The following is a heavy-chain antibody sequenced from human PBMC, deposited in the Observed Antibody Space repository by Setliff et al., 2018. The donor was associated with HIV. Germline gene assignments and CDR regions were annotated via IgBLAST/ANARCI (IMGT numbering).Heavy chain of an antibody. CDR2: IRSNTDGGTT. Sequence: GGSLRLSCTGSGFNFENYAMNWVRQAPGKALEWIAFIRSNTDGGTTDHAAPVKGRLTISRDDSKNTLYLQMNSLETEDTAMYYCTTEADCSSSSCPGTFEYWGQGTLVTVSS. V-gene: IGHV3-15*07. D-gene: IGHD2-2*01. CDR3: TTEADCSSSSCPGTFEY. CDR1: GFNFENYA. J-gene: IGHJ4*02.